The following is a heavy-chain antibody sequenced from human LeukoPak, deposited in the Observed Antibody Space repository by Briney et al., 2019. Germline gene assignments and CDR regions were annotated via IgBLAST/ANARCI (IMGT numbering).Heavy chain of an antibody. J-gene: IGHJ4*02. V-gene: IGHV4-61*02. CDR1: GGSISSGSYY. CDR3: AREESYSSSWYVPYLDY. CDR2: IYTSGST. Sequence: SQTLSLTCTVSGGSISSGSYYWSWIRQPAGKGLEWIGRIYTSGSTNYNPSLKSRVTISVDTSKNQFSLKLSSVTAADTAVYYCAREESYSSSWYVPYLDYWGQGTLVTVSS. D-gene: IGHD6-13*01.